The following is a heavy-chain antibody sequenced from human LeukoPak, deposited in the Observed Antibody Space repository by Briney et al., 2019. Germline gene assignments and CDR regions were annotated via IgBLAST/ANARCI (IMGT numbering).Heavy chain of an antibody. CDR1: GYTLTELS. CDR3: ATAGPGYYYYGMDV. J-gene: IGHJ6*04. V-gene: IGHV1-24*01. D-gene: IGHD3-10*01. Sequence: GASVKVSCKVSGYTLTELSMHWVRQAPGKGLEWMGGFDPEDGETIYAQKFQGRVTMTEDTSTDTAHMELSSLRSEDTAVYYCATAGPGYYYYGMDVWGKGTTVTDSS. CDR2: FDPEDGET.